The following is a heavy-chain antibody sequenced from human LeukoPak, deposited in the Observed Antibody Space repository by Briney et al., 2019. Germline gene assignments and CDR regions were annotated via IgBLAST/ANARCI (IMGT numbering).Heavy chain of an antibody. V-gene: IGHV4-34*01. D-gene: IGHD3-10*01. J-gene: IGHJ5*02. CDR1: GGSFSGYY. CDR2: INHSGST. Sequence: SETLSLTCAVYGGSFSGYYWSWIRQPPGKGLEWVGEINHSGSTSYNPSLKSRVTISVETSKNQFSLKRSSVTAADTAVYYCARERLAMVRGVIPKEAWGWFDPWGQGTLVTVSS. CDR3: ARERLAMVRGVIPKEAWGWFDP.